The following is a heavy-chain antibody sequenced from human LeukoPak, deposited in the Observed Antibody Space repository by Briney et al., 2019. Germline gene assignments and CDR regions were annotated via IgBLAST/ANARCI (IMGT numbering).Heavy chain of an antibody. CDR1: GFTFSSFA. CDR3: AEDRGCTGSSCNVGS. J-gene: IGHJ3*01. Sequence: PGGSLRLSCAASGFTFSSFAMSWVRQAPGKGLEWVSAISGSGGSTYYADSVKGRFTISRDNSKNTLFLQMNSLRAEDTAVYYCAEDRGCTGSSCNVGSWGQGTMVTVSS. CDR2: ISGSGGST. D-gene: IGHD2-2*01. V-gene: IGHV3-23*01.